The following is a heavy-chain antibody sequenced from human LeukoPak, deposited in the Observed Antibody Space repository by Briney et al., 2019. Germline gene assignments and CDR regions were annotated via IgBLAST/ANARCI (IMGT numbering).Heavy chain of an antibody. V-gene: IGHV3-74*01. CDR3: ASMGAAGLSNYFDY. D-gene: IGHD6-13*01. CDR1: GFTFSSYW. CDR2: IKSDGSTT. Sequence: GGSLRLSCAASGFTFSSYWMHWVRQAPGKGLVWVSRIKSDGSTTTYADSVKGRFTISRDNAKNTLYLQMNSLRAEDTAVYYCASMGAAGLSNYFDYWGQGTLVTVSS. J-gene: IGHJ4*02.